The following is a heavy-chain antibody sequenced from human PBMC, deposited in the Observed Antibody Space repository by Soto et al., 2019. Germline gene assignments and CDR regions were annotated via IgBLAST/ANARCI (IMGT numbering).Heavy chain of an antibody. CDR1: GFTFKTHA. J-gene: IGHJ6*02. Sequence: ESGGGVVQPGTSLRLSCAASGFTFKTHAMHWVRQAPGKGLEWMAVIAYDGNEKFYADSVKGRFTISRDNSKNALYLQINTLRNENRAVFYWGKVVGAYPPYFYGVDLWAQGPTAPFSS. V-gene: IGHV3-30*18. CDR3: GKVVGAYPPYFYGVDL. CDR2: IAYDGNEK. D-gene: IGHD2-21*01.